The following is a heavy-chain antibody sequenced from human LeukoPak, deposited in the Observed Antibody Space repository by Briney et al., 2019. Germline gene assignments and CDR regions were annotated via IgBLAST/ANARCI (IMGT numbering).Heavy chain of an antibody. CDR2: ISSGSSYI. D-gene: IGHD3-16*01. V-gene: IGHV3-21*01. CDR3: ARDMGRNYYYGMDV. Sequence: GGSLRLSCAASGFTFSSYSMNWVRQAPGKGLEWVSSISSGSSYIYYADSVKGRFTISRDNAKNSLYLQMNSLRAEDTAVYYCARDMGRNYYYGMDVWGQGTTVTVSS. CDR1: GFTFSSYS. J-gene: IGHJ6*02.